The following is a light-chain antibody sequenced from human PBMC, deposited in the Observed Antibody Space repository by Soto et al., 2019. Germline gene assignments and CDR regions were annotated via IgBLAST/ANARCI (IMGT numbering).Light chain of an antibody. CDR2: RDN. CDR3: STWDGSLNGDA. J-gene: IGLJ1*01. CDR1: SSDV. V-gene: IGLV1-44*01. Sequence: QSVLTQPRSVSGSPGQSVTISCIGTSSDVVNWYQQVPGTAPILLIYRDNRRPSGVPDRFSGSRSGTSASLAISGLQSEDEADYYCSTWDGSLNGDAFGTGTKVTVL.